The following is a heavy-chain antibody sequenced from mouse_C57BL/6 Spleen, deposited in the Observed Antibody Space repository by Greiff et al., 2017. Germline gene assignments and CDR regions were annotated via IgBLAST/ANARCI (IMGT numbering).Heavy chain of an antibody. CDR1: GYSITSGYY. V-gene: IGHV3-6*01. J-gene: IGHJ3*01. Sequence: DVKLQESGPGLVKPSQSLSLTCSVTGYSITSGYYWNWIRQFPGNKLEWMGYISYDGSNNYNPSLKNRISITRDTSKNQFFLKLNSVTTEDTATYYCAREGAAQALFAYWGQGTLVTVSA. CDR3: AREGAAQALFAY. D-gene: IGHD3-2*02. CDR2: ISYDGSN.